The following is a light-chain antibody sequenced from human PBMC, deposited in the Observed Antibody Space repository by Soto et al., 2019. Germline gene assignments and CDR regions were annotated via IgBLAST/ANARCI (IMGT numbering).Light chain of an antibody. CDR1: RDDIGAYDY. Sequence: QSVLAQPASVSGSPGQSITISCAGTRDDIGAYDYVSWYQQHPGNAPKLLVYEVTNRPSGVSDRFSGSKSGNTASLTISGLQAEDEADYYCSLYTSENTYGVGTGTKV. CDR3: SLYTSENTYG. CDR2: EVT. V-gene: IGLV2-14*01. J-gene: IGLJ1*01.